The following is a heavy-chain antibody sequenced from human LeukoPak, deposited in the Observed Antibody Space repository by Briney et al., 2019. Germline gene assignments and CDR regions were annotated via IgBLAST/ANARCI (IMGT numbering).Heavy chain of an antibody. Sequence: GASVKVSCKASGYTFTSYDINWVRQATGQGLEWMGWMNPNSGNTGYAQKFQGRVTMTRDTSTSTVYMELSSLRSEDTAVYYCARGGYTGDYYYYMDVWGKGTTVTISS. CDR3: ARGGYTGDYYYYMDV. J-gene: IGHJ6*03. V-gene: IGHV1-8*02. CDR1: GYTFTSYD. CDR2: MNPNSGNT. D-gene: IGHD5-18*01.